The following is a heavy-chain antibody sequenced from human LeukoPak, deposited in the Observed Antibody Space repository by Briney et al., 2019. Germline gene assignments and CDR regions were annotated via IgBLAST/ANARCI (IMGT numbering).Heavy chain of an antibody. D-gene: IGHD2-2*01. CDR2: IYHSGST. Sequence: SETLSLTCAVSGDSISSNNWWSWVRQPPGKGLEWIGEIYHSGSTNYNPSLKSRITISVDKSKNQFSLKLSSVTAADTAVYYCARGVVPADPQKKYYYYYYMGVWGKGTTVTVSS. V-gene: IGHV4-4*02. CDR3: ARGVVPADPQKKYYYYYYMGV. CDR1: GDSISSNNW. J-gene: IGHJ6*03.